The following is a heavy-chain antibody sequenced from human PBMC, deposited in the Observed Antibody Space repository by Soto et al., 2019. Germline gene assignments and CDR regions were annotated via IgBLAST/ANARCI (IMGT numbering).Heavy chain of an antibody. V-gene: IGHV3-23*01. D-gene: IGHD5-12*01. J-gene: IGHJ4*02. CDR1: GFTFSTYS. CDR3: ARWDGYGDE. Sequence: EVQLLESGGGLVQPGGSLRLSCVASGFTFSTYSMAWVRQAPGKGLAWVSGLSGGGANTFYADSVKGRFTISVDNSKNTVYLQMNSLRVEDTAVYYCARWDGYGDEWGQGTLVTVSS. CDR2: LSGGGANT.